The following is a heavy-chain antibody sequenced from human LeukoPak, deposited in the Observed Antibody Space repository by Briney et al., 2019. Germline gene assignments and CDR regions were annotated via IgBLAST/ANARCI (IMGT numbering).Heavy chain of an antibody. V-gene: IGHV3-33*01. CDR1: GFTFSRYG. CDR3: ARFRGSYLDY. D-gene: IGHD1-26*01. CDR2: IWYDGSNK. Sequence: PGRSLRLSCAASGFTFSRYGMHWVRQAPGKGLEWVAVIWYDGSNKYYADSVKGRFTISRDNSKNTLYLQMNSLRAEDTAVYYCARFRGSYLDYWGQGTLVTVSS. J-gene: IGHJ4*02.